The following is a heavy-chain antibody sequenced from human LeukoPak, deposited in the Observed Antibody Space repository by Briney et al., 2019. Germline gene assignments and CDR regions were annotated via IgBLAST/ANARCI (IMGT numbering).Heavy chain of an antibody. CDR2: ISYDGSNK. Sequence: GGSLRLSCAASGFTFSSYAMHWVRQAPGKGLEWVAVISYDGSNKYYADSVKGRFSISRDNSKNTLYLQMNSLRAEDTAVYYCARGGVVVTDLDYWGQGTLVTVSS. CDR3: ARGGVVVTDLDY. V-gene: IGHV3-30*04. CDR1: GFTFSSYA. D-gene: IGHD2-21*02. J-gene: IGHJ4*02.